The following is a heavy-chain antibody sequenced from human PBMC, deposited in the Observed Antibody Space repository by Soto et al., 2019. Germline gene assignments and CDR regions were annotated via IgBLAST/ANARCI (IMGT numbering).Heavy chain of an antibody. CDR3: ARDPSRSSGSYP. J-gene: IGHJ5*02. D-gene: IGHD1-26*01. CDR2: ISSSGSTI. Sequence: GGSLRLSCAASGFTFSSYEMNWVRQAPGKGLEWVSYISSSGSTIYYADSVKGRFTISRDNAKNSLYLQMNSLRAEDTAVYYCARDPSRSSGSYPWGQGTLVTVSS. CDR1: GFTFSSYE. V-gene: IGHV3-48*03.